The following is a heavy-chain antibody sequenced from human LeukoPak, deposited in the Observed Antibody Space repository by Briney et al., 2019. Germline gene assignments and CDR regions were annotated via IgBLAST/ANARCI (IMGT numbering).Heavy chain of an antibody. CDR1: GXSISSDGHY. Sequence: PSETLSLTCTVSGXSISSDGHYWNWIRQHPGKGLECIGYIYYRGSSYYNPSLKSRVTMSIDTSQNQLSLKLSSVTAADTAIYYCASYYYDSLESFDIWGQGTMVTVSS. J-gene: IGHJ3*02. CDR3: ASYYYDSLESFDI. V-gene: IGHV4-31*03. CDR2: IYYRGSS. D-gene: IGHD3-22*01.